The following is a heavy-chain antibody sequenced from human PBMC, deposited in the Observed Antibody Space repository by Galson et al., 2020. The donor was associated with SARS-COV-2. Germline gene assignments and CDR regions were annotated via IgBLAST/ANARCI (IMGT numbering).Heavy chain of an antibody. Sequence: ASVKVSCKASGYTFTDYYVHWVRQAPGQGLEWMAWINPNSGGTNYAQKFQGRVTMTRDTSISTAYMELSRLTSDDTAVYYCARGYKQQLASPDYWGQGTLVTVSS. CDR3: ARGYKQQLASPDY. D-gene: IGHD3-10*01. CDR2: INPNSGGT. J-gene: IGHJ4*02. CDR1: GYTFTDYY. V-gene: IGHV1-2*02.